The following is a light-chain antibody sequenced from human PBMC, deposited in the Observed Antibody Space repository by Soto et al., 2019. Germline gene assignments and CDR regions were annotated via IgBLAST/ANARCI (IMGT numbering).Light chain of an antibody. Sequence: EIVLAQSPGTLSLSPGERVTLSCRASQSVSSSHLAWYQQKPGQAPRLLIYGASSRATGIPDRFSGSGSGTDFTLTISRLEPEDFAVYYCQQYASSSLTFGPGTKVDIK. V-gene: IGKV3-20*01. CDR3: QQYASSSLT. CDR1: QSVSSSH. CDR2: GAS. J-gene: IGKJ3*01.